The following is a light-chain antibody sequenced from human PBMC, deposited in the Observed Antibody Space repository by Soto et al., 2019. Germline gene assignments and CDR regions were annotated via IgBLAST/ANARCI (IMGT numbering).Light chain of an antibody. Sequence: DIQLTQSPSSLSASVGDRVTITCRASQSMSDSLNWYLQKSGKAPKLLIYSASSLESGVPSRFSGSGSGTDFTLTISSLQPEDFGTYFCQQSYSNSYTFGQGTTLEIK. CDR3: QQSYSNSYT. CDR2: SAS. J-gene: IGKJ2*01. V-gene: IGKV1-39*01. CDR1: QSMSDS.